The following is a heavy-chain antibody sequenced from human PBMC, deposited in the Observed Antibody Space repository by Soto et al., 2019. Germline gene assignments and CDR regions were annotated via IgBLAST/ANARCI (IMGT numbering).Heavy chain of an antibody. CDR3: VTRITVFGLLIPPFDP. CDR2: INQTGGT. Sequence: PSETLSLTCAVYGGSVNGYYWNWIRQPPGKGLEWIGEINQTGGTHYNPSLKSRVTMSVDTSKNQFSLRLSSVTAADTAIYYCVTRITVFGLLIPPFDPWGQGTQVTVS. V-gene: IGHV4-34*01. J-gene: IGHJ5*02. CDR1: GGSVNGYY. D-gene: IGHD3-3*01.